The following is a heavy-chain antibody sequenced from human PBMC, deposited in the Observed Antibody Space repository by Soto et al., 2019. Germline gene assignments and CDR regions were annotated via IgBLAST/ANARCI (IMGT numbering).Heavy chain of an antibody. D-gene: IGHD6-13*01. J-gene: IGHJ6*02. V-gene: IGHV1-18*01. CDR2: ISAYNGNT. Sequence: ASVKVSCKASGYTFTSYGISWVRQAPGQGLEWMGWISAYNGNTNYAQKLQGRVTMTTDTSTSTVYMELRSLRSEDTAVYYCARDERRHSSSWTDYYGMDVWGQGTTVTVSS. CDR1: GYTFTSYG. CDR3: ARDERRHSSSWTDYYGMDV.